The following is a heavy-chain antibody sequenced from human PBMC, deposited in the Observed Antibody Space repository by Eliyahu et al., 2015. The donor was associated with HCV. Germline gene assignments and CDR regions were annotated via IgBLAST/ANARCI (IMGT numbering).Heavy chain of an antibody. J-gene: IGHJ6*02. Sequence: QVQLVESGGGLVKPGGSLRXXCAASGXTFSDYYMXXIRQAPGKGLEWFSYISSSGSTIYYADSVKGRFTISRDNAKNSLYLQMNSLRAEDTAVYYCARDSVAAAAAGTNSYYYYGMDVWGQGTTVTVSS. V-gene: IGHV3-11*01. CDR2: ISSSGSTI. CDR1: GXTFSDYY. CDR3: ARDSVAAAAAGTNSYYYYGMDV. D-gene: IGHD6-13*01.